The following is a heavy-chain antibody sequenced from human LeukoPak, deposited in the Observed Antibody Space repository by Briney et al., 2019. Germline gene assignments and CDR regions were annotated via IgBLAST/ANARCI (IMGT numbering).Heavy chain of an antibody. CDR2: IIPIFGTA. Sequence: ASVKVSCKASGGTFSSYDISWVRQAPGQGLEWMGGIIPIFGTANYAQKFQGRVTITADESTSTADMELSSLRSEDTAVYYCARDSEYCSSTSCPRVGGRLEYFQHWGQGTLVTVSS. CDR1: GGTFSSYD. CDR3: ARDSEYCSSTSCPRVGGRLEYFQH. V-gene: IGHV1-69*13. J-gene: IGHJ1*01. D-gene: IGHD2-2*01.